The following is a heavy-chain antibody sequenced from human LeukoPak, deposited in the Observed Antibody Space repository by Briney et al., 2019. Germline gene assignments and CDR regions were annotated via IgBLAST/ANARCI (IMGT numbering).Heavy chain of an antibody. CDR1: GGSISSGSYY. CDR3: AREYYDFWSGKPTYFDY. D-gene: IGHD3-3*01. J-gene: IGHJ4*02. Sequence: SETLSLTCTVSGGSISSGSYYWSWIRQPAGKGLEWIGRIYTSGSTNYNPSLKSRVTISVDTSKNQFSLKLSSVTAADTAVYYCAREYYDFWSGKPTYFDYWGQGTLVTVSS. CDR2: IYTSGST. V-gene: IGHV4-61*02.